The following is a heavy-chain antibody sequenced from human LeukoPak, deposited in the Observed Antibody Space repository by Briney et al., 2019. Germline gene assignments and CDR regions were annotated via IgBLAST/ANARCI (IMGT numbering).Heavy chain of an antibody. J-gene: IGHJ4*02. Sequence: GGSLRLSCAASGFTFSDYHMSWIRQAPGKGLEWVSYISSSGSTIYYADSVKGRFTISRDNSKNTVFLQMNSLRVDDTAVYYCAKDDGYRYDNGGWFDYWGQGTLVTVSS. V-gene: IGHV3-11*01. CDR3: AKDDGYRYDNGGWFDY. CDR2: ISSSGSTI. D-gene: IGHD5-18*01. CDR1: GFTFSDYH.